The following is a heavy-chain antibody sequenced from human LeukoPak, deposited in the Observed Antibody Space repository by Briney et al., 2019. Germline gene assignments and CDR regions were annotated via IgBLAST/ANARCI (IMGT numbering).Heavy chain of an antibody. CDR2: ISGSGGST. D-gene: IGHD3-22*01. CDR3: AKEAYYYDSSGYYYDY. V-gene: IGHV3-23*01. J-gene: IGHJ4*02. Sequence: GGSLRLSCAASGFTFDDYGMSWVRQAPGKGLEWVSAISGSGGSTYYADSVKGRFTISRGNSKNTLYLQMNSLRAEDTAVYYCAKEAYYYDSSGYYYDYWGQGTLVTVSS. CDR1: GFTFDDYG.